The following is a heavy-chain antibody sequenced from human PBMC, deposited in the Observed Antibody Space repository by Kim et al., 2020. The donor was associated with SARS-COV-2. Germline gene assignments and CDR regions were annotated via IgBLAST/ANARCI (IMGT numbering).Heavy chain of an antibody. V-gene: IGHV4-59*08. J-gene: IGHJ6*03. CDR2: IYSSGST. CDR1: DASISGYY. Sequence: SETLSLTCTVSDASISGYYWSWIRQSPGKGLGWIGYIYSSGSTYYNSALQSRVVISLTPSMNQLSLILRSVTAADTAVYYCARHVKFPHYYYMDVWGTGTPVTVSS. CDR3: ARHVKFPHYYYMDV.